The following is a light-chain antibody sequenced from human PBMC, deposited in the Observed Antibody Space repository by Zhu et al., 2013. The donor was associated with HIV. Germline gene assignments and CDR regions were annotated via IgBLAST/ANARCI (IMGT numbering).Light chain of an antibody. V-gene: IGKV1-9*01. CDR2: GAS. Sequence: DIQLTQSPSFLSASVGDRVTITCWASQGISSYLAWYQQKPGNAPRLLIYGASTLQSGVPSRFSGSGSGTQFTLSISSLQPEDFATYYCQQLNSSPRSFGQGTKLEIK. J-gene: IGKJ2*04. CDR3: QQLNSSPRS. CDR1: QGISSY.